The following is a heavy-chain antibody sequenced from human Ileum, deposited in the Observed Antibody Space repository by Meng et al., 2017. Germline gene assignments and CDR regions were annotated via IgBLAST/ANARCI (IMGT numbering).Heavy chain of an antibody. V-gene: IGHV1-3*01. CDR2: INAANGNT. CDR1: GYTFTSYT. Sequence: QVQLVQSGAEVKKPGASVKVSGKAFGYTFTSYTMHWVRQAPGQRLEWMGWINAANGNTKYSQKFQGRVTITGDTSASTASMELNSLRSEDTAIYFCAREINRGSSWFDYWGQGTLVTVSS. J-gene: IGHJ4*02. D-gene: IGHD6-13*01. CDR3: AREINRGSSWFDY.